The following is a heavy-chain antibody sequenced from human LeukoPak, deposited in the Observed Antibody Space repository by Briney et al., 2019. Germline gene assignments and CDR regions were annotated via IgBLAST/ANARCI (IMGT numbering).Heavy chain of an antibody. CDR1: GGSISSYY. J-gene: IGHJ6*02. D-gene: IGHD1-26*01. CDR3: ARDGSGSRPHYYYGMDV. V-gene: IGHV4-59*01. Sequence: SETLSLTCTVSGGSISSYYWSWIRQPPGKGLEWIGCIYYSGSTNYNPSLKSRVTISVDTSKNQFSLKLSSVTAADTAVYYCARDGSGSRPHYYYGMDVWGQGTTVTVSS. CDR2: IYYSGST.